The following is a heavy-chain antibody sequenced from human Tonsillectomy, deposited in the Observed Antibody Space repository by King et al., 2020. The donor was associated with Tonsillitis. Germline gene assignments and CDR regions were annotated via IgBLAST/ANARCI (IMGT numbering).Heavy chain of an antibody. CDR2: IKSRADGGTT. D-gene: IGHD2-15*01. Sequence: QLVESGGGLVKPGGSLRLSCAASGFTFSNAWMNWVRQAPGKGLEWVGHIKSRADGGTTDYAAPVRGRFTISRDDSKNTLYMQMNNLRTEDTAMYYCTTALSAYVVESWGQGTLVTVSS. CDR3: TTALSAYVVES. J-gene: IGHJ5*02. V-gene: IGHV3-15*01. CDR1: GFTFSNAW.